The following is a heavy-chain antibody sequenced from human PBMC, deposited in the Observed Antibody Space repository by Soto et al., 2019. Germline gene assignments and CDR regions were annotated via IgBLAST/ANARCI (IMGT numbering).Heavy chain of an antibody. J-gene: IGHJ6*02. V-gene: IGHV4-30-4*02. CDR2: IYYSGST. D-gene: IGHD3-3*01. Sequence: SDTLSLTCTVSGGSISIGDYYWSWIRQPPGKGLEWIGYIYYSGSTYYNPSLKSRVTISVDTSKNQFSLKLSSVTAADTAVYYCARDKRITIFGVVIEGDPTDYYGMDVWGQGTTVTVSS. CDR3: ARDKRITIFGVVIEGDPTDYYGMDV. CDR1: GGSISIGDYY.